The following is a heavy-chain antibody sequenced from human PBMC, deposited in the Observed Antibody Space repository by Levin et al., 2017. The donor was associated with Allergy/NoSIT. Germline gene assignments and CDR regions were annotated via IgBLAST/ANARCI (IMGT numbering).Heavy chain of an antibody. CDR1: GFTFRNSG. CDR3: ARDQYSSGWYRVDYYYYGMDV. D-gene: IGHD6-19*01. Sequence: LSLTCAASGFTFRNSGMHWVRQAPGKGLEWVAITTYDGSKKYYADSVKGRFTISRDNSKNTLYLQMNSLTAEDTAAYYCARDQYSSGWYRVDYYYYGMDVWGQGTTVTVSS. J-gene: IGHJ6*02. CDR2: TTYDGSKK. V-gene: IGHV3-30*04.